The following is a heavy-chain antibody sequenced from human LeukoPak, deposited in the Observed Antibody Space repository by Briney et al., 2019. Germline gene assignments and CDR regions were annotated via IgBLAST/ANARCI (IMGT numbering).Heavy chain of an antibody. CDR3: ASYYYDSSGFFGMDV. Sequence: SQTLSLTCTVSGGSISSGGYYWRWIRQHPGKGLEWIGYIYYSGGTYYNPSLKSRVTISVGTSKNQFSLKLSSVTAADTAVYYCASYYYDSSGFFGMDVWGQGATVTVSS. CDR1: GGSISSGGYY. J-gene: IGHJ6*02. V-gene: IGHV4-31*03. D-gene: IGHD3-22*01. CDR2: IYYSGGT.